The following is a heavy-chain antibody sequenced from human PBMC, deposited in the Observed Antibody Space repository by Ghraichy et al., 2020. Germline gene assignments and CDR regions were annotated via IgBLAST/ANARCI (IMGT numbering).Heavy chain of an antibody. CDR1: GFTLANFN. Sequence: GGSLRLSCEASGFTLANFNFNWIRQAPGKGLEWVSSISATGVNIFYADSLKGRFIISRDNVNHSLYLQMYSLRAEDTAVYYCAAAGVDHWGQGTLVTVSS. J-gene: IGHJ4*02. CDR3: AAAGVDH. D-gene: IGHD6-13*01. CDR2: ISATGVNI. V-gene: IGHV3-21*06.